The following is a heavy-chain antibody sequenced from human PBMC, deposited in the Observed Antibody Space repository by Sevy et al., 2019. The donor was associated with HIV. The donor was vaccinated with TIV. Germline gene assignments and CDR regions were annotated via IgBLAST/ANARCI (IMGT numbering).Heavy chain of an antibody. CDR2: MWFDGSNK. D-gene: IGHD3-10*01. Sequence: GGSLRLSCEASGFPFTNHGVHWVRQAPGKGLAWVALMWFDGSNKYYADSVKGRFTVSRDDSKNTLYLQMNSLRADDTAIIYCVRDREFYDHGEYGPTSAPDLWGQGTLVTVSS. J-gene: IGHJ5*02. CDR1: GFPFTNHG. V-gene: IGHV3-33*08. CDR3: VRDREFYDHGEYGPTSAPDL.